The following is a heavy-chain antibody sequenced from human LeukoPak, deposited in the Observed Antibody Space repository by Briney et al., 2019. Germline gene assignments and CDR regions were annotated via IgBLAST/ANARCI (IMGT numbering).Heavy chain of an antibody. Sequence: GKSLNISCKGSGYSSATYWIGWARQMQGKGLELMGVIYPGDSDTTYSPSFQGQVTISADKSISTAYLQWSSLKDSDTAIYYCARSLPGTMLRGYGMDAWGRGTTVTVSS. CDR3: ARSLPGTMLRGYGMDA. J-gene: IGHJ6*02. CDR1: GYSSATYW. D-gene: IGHD3-10*01. V-gene: IGHV5-51*01. CDR2: IYPGDSDT.